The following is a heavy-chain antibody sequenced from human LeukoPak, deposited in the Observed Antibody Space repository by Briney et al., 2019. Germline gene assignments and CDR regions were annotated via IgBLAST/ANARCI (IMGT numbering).Heavy chain of an antibody. Sequence: GGSLRLSCAASGFSFSSYAMSWVRQAPGKGLEWVSGISNSGVSTYYADSVKGRLSISRDNSKNTLYLQMSSLRADDTAVYYCARMGSTVGPLWGQGTLVTVSS. CDR2: ISNSGVST. V-gene: IGHV3-23*01. CDR1: GFSFSSYA. CDR3: ARMGSTVGPL. D-gene: IGHD4-23*01. J-gene: IGHJ4*02.